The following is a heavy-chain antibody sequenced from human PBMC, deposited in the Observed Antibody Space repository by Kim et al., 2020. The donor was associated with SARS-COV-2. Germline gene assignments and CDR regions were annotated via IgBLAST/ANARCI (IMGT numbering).Heavy chain of an antibody. D-gene: IGHD3-3*01. CDR2: IYYSGST. CDR1: GGSISSGDYY. Sequence: SETLSLTCTVSGGSISSGDYYWSWIRQPPGKGLEWIGYIYYSGSTYYNPSLKSRVTISVDTTKNQFYLKLSSVTAADTAVYYCARVRFRITMFGVVTRLLDDWGQGTLVTVSS. V-gene: IGHV4-30-4*01. J-gene: IGHJ4*03. CDR3: ARVRFRITMFGVVTRLLDD.